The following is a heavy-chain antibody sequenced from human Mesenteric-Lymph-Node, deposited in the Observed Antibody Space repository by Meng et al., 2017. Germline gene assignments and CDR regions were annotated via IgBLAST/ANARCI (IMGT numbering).Heavy chain of an antibody. CDR2: ISNSGADR. CDR3: ARGGTTRFDY. CDR1: GYTFTTYG. V-gene: IGHV3-23*01. J-gene: IGHJ4*02. D-gene: IGHD3-16*01. Sequence: GESLKISCAASGYTFTTYGMSWVRQAPGKGLEWVSVISNSGADRYYADSVKGRFTISRDDAKNSLYLEMNSLRVEDTAVYYCARGGTTRFDYWGQGTLVTVSS.